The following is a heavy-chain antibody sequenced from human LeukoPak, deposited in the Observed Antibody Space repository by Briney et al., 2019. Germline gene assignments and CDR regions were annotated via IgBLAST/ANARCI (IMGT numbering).Heavy chain of an antibody. CDR2: IYHSGST. J-gene: IGHJ5*02. D-gene: IGHD3-10*01. Sequence: SETLSLTCTVSGYSISSGYYWGWIRQPPGKGLEWIGSIYHSGSTYYNPSLKSRVTISVDTSKNQFSLKLSSVTAADTAVYYCARDNRYYYGSGSSEGSWFDPWGQGTLVTVSS. CDR3: ARDNRYYYGSGSSEGSWFDP. V-gene: IGHV4-38-2*02. CDR1: GYSISSGYY.